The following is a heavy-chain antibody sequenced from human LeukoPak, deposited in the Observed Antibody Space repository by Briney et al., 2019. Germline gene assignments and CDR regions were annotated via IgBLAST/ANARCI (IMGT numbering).Heavy chain of an antibody. Sequence: SVKVSCKASGGTFSSYAISWVRQAPGQGLEWMGGIIPIFGTANYAQKFQGRVTITADESTSTAYMELSSLRSEDTAVYYCARGFDSGYARGFDYWGQGTLVTVSS. V-gene: IGHV1-69*01. CDR1: GGTFSSYA. D-gene: IGHD5-12*01. CDR3: ARGFDSGYARGFDY. J-gene: IGHJ4*02. CDR2: IIPIFGTA.